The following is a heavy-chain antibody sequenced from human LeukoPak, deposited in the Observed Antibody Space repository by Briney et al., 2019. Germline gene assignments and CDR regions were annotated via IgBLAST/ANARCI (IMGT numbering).Heavy chain of an antibody. J-gene: IGHJ4*02. CDR2: ISGSGANT. CDR3: AKDASGSYCPDY. CDR1: GXTFSVYA. D-gene: IGHD1-26*01. V-gene: IGHV3-23*01. Sequence: PGGFLRLSCAASGXTFSVYAMSWVRQAPGKGLEWVSGISGSGANTHYADSVKGRFTISRDSVKNTLYLQMNSLRAEDTATFYCAKDASGSYCPDYWGQGTLVTVSS.